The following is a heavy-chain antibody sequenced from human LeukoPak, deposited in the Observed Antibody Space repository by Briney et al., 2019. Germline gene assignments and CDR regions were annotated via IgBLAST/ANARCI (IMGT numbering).Heavy chain of an antibody. V-gene: IGHV3-21*01. D-gene: IGHD3-22*01. CDR1: GFTFSSYS. Sequence: GGSLRLSCAASGFTFSSYSMNWVRQAPGKGLEWVSSISSSSYIYYADSVKGRFTISRDNAKNSLYLQMNSLRAEDTAVNYCGKDFFTTIVVVHFASGGKETLV. CDR3: GKDFFTTIVVVHFAS. CDR2: ISSSSYI. J-gene: IGHJ4*02.